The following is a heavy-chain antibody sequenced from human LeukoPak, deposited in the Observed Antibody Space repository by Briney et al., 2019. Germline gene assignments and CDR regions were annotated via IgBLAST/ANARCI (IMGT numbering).Heavy chain of an antibody. D-gene: IGHD4-17*01. CDR3: ARDPATVTPDY. V-gene: IGHV3-23*01. J-gene: IGHJ4*02. CDR1: GFTFNSYA. Sequence: GGSLRLSCAASGFTFNSYAMSWVRQASGKGLEWVSTVTGSGSATYYADSVKGRFIISRDNAKNSLYLQMNSLRAEDTAVYYCARDPATVTPDYWGQGTLVTVSS. CDR2: VTGSGSAT.